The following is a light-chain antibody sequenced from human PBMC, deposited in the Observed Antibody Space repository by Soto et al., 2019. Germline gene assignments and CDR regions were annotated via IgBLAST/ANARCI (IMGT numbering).Light chain of an antibody. J-gene: IGKJ1*01. CDR1: QTISSW. CDR3: QHYNSYSEA. V-gene: IGKV1-5*03. Sequence: DIQMTQSRCTLSGSVGDTVTITCAASQTISSWLAWYQQKPGKAPKLLIYKASTLKSGVPSRFSGSGYGTEFNLTISSLQPDDFATYYCQHYNSYSEAFGQGTKVDIK. CDR2: KAS.